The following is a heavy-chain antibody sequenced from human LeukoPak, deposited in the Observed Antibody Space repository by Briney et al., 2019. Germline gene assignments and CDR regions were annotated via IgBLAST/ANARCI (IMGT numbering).Heavy chain of an antibody. CDR2: ISAYNGNT. V-gene: IGHV1-18*01. J-gene: IGHJ5*02. Sequence: GASVKVSCKASGYTFTNYGIHWVRQAPGQGLEWMGWISAYNGNTNSAQKLQGRVTMTTDTSTSTAYMELRSLRSDDTAVYYCARGPLRLYSCDSSANYFRWFDPWGQGTLVTVSS. CDR3: ARGPLRLYSCDSSANYFRWFDP. CDR1: GYTFTNYG. D-gene: IGHD3-22*01.